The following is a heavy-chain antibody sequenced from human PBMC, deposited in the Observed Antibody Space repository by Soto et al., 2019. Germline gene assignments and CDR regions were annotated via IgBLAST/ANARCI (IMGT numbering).Heavy chain of an antibody. J-gene: IGHJ4*01. CDR1: GGSISSYF. V-gene: IGHV4-59*01. D-gene: IGHD1-26*01. CDR2: IHYSGTT. Sequence: KTSETLSLTCTIYGGSISSYFWSWIRQPPGKGLEWIGYIHYSGTTVYSPSLKSRVTMSIDTSENQFTLNLTSVTAADTAVYYCARDTGSYYLDSWGQGSLVTVSS. CDR3: ARDTGSYYLDS.